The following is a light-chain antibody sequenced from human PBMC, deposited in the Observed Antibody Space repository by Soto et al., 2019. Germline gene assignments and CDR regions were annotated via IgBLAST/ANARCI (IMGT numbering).Light chain of an antibody. J-gene: IGLJ2*01. Sequence: QSVLTQPPSASGTPGQRVTISCSGSSSNIGSNYVYWYQQLPGTAPTLLIYRNNQRPSGVPDRSSGAKSGTSASLAISGLRSEDEDDYYCAAWDDSLSANVVFGGGTKLTVL. V-gene: IGLV1-47*01. CDR2: RNN. CDR1: SSNIGSNY. CDR3: AAWDDSLSANVV.